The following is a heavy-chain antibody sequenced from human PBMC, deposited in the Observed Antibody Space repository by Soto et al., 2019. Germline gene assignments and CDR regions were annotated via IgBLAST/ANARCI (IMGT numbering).Heavy chain of an antibody. D-gene: IGHD4-17*01. Sequence: QVQLQESGPGLVKPSETLSLTCTVSGGSISSYYWSWIRQPPGKGLEWIGYIYYSGSTNYNPSLKRRVTISVDTSKNQFSLKLSSVTAADTAVYYCARGPQADYVGYYYYYMDVWGKGTTVTVSS. J-gene: IGHJ6*03. CDR1: GGSISSYY. V-gene: IGHV4-59*01. CDR3: ARGPQADYVGYYYYYMDV. CDR2: IYYSGST.